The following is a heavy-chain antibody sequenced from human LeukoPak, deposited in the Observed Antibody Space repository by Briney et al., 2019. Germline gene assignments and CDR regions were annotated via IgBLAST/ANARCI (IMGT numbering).Heavy chain of an antibody. V-gene: IGHV3-48*03. CDR3: AKHGQSSYGYSSSWYDY. CDR2: ISRSSSNI. Sequence: GGSLRLSCAASGFIFSSYEMSWVRQAPGKGLEWVSYISRSSSNIYYADSVKGRFTISRDNAKNSLYLQMNSLRAEDTALYFCAKHGQSSYGYSSSWYDYWGQGTLVTVSS. CDR1: GFIFSSYE. D-gene: IGHD6-13*01. J-gene: IGHJ4*02.